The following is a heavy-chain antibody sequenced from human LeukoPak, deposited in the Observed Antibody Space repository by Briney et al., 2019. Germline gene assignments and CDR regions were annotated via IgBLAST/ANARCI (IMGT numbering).Heavy chain of an antibody. Sequence: PSETLSLTCTVSGGSISSYYWSWIRQPPGKGLEWIGYIYYSVSTNYNPSLKSRVTISVDTSKSHFSLRLYSVTAADTAVYYCARGRVKYQLLSAFDIWGQGTMVTVSS. CDR2: IYYSVST. D-gene: IGHD2-2*01. V-gene: IGHV4-59*01. CDR3: ARGRVKYQLLSAFDI. CDR1: GGSISSYY. J-gene: IGHJ3*02.